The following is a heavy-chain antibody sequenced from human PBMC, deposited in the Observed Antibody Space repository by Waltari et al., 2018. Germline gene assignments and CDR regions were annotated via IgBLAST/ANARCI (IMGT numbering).Heavy chain of an antibody. D-gene: IGHD3-16*01. CDR3: LTVVGGYQLGDY. CDR2: VDPEDGET. J-gene: IGHJ4*02. Sequence: EVQLLQSGAEVRKPGTTMQLSCKGSGYTFSHYSLHWVKQAPGKGLEWMGLVDPEDGETEYAAEFQGRVTITADPTTDTAYLELSGLRSEDTAVYYCLTVVGGYQLGDYWGQGTLVSVSA. CDR1: GYTFSHYS. V-gene: IGHV1-69-2*01.